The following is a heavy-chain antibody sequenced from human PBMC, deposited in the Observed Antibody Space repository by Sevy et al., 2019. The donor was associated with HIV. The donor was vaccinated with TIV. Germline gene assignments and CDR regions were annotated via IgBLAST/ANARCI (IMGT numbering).Heavy chain of an antibody. J-gene: IGHJ4*02. D-gene: IGHD6-19*01. Sequence: GGSLRLSCAASGFTFSNYAMHWVRQAPGKGLEWVAAIWTDGSKKYYADSVKGRLIVSRDNSKCTLSLQMNSLSVEDTAVYYCARESGSDWYFDYWGQGSLVTVSS. CDR3: ARESGSDWYFDY. CDR2: IWTDGSKK. V-gene: IGHV3-33*01. CDR1: GFTFSNYA.